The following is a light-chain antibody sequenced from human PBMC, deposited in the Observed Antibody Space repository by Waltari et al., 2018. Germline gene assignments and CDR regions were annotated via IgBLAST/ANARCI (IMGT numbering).Light chain of an antibody. CDR1: QSLLYSSNNRNY. CDR2: GAS. CDR3: QQYHSSPYT. J-gene: IGKJ2*01. Sequence: DIVLTPSPDSLAVSLGERATFNCRSTQSLLYSSNNRNYLAWYQQKPGQSPKLLIYGASSRQIGVPGRFRGSGSGTDFSLTISSLQAEDVAIYYCQQYHSSPYTFGRGTKLEIK. V-gene: IGKV4-1*01.